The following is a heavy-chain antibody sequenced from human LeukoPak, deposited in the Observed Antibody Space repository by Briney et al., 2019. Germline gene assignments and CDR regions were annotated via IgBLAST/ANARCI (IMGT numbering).Heavy chain of an antibody. Sequence: SETLSLTCAVSGGSISSGGYSWSWIRQPPGKGLEWIGYIYYSGSTYYNPSLKSRVTISVDTSKNQFSLKLSSVTAADTAVYYCARDQLRSSSHYYFDYWGQGTLVTVSS. CDR3: ARDQLRSSSHYYFDY. CDR1: GGSISSGGYS. J-gene: IGHJ4*02. V-gene: IGHV4-30-4*07. CDR2: IYYSGST. D-gene: IGHD6-6*01.